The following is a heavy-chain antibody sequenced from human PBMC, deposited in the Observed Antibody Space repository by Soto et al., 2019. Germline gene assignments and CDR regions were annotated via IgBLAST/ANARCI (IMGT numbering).Heavy chain of an antibody. Sequence: GGSLRLSCAASGFTFDNYAMHWVRQAPGKGLEWVSDISWNSDSIGYAYSVKGRFTISRENAKNSLYLQMNSLRAEDTALYYCAKDIGYSGYEGYYDYWGQGTPVTVSS. CDR1: GFTFDNYA. CDR2: ISWNSDSI. J-gene: IGHJ4*02. V-gene: IGHV3-9*01. D-gene: IGHD5-12*01. CDR3: AKDIGYSGYEGYYDY.